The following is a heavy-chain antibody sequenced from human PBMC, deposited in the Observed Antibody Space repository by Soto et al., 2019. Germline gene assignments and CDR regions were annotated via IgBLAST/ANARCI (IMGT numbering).Heavy chain of an antibody. CDR3: ARPKADTAVGYFDY. Sequence: SETLSLTCAVYGGSLSGYYWNWIRQSPGKGLEWIGEINHSGSTNYNPSLKSRVTISLDTSKNQFSLYVNSVTAADTAVYYCARPKADTAVGYFDYWGQGALVTVSS. D-gene: IGHD5-18*01. CDR1: GGSLSGYY. J-gene: IGHJ4*02. V-gene: IGHV4-34*01. CDR2: INHSGST.